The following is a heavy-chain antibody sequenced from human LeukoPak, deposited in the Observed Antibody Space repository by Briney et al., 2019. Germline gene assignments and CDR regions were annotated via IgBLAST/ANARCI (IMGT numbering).Heavy chain of an antibody. J-gene: IGHJ3*02. CDR1: GFTFSSYA. V-gene: IGHV3-23*01. CDR3: AKDKRWRDDAFDI. D-gene: IGHD6-19*01. CDR2: ISGSGGST. Sequence: GGSLRLSCAASGFTFSSYAMSWVRQAPGKGLEWVSAISGSGGSTYYADSVKGRFTISRGNSKHTLYLQMNSLRAEDTAVYYCAKDKRWRDDAFDIWGQGTMVTVSS.